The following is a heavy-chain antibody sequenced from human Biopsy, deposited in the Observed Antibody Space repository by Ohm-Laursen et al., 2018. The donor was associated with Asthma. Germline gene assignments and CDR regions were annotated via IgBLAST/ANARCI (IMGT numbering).Heavy chain of an antibody. CDR1: GFAFDDYA. V-gene: IGHV3-9*01. CDR2: INWNGNVI. D-gene: IGHD2-2*01. J-gene: IGHJ6*02. CDR3: AKEVVPAAYFFYGMDV. Sequence: LSLTCAASGFAFDDYAMHWVRQVPGQGLEWVSGINWNGNVIGYADSVKGRFTTSRDNANNSLFLDMNSLRVEDTALYYCAKEVVPAAYFFYGMDVWGQGTTVTVSS.